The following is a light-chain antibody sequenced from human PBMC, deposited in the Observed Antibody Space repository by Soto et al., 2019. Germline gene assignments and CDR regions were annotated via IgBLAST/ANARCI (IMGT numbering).Light chain of an antibody. V-gene: IGKV1-8*01. CDR1: QGISSY. CDR2: AAP. J-gene: IGKJ1*01. CDR3: QQYYHYRT. Sequence: AIRMTQSPSSLSASTGDRVTITCRASQGISSYLAWYQQKPGKAPKLLIYAAPTLQSGVPSRFSGSGSGTDFTLTISCLQSEDFATYYCQQYYHYRTFGQGTKVDI.